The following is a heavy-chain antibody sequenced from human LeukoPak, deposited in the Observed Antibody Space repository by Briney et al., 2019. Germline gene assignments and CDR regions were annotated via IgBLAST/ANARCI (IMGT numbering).Heavy chain of an antibody. Sequence: GASVKVSCKTSGYTFTSYDINWVRQATGQGLEWMGIINPSGGSTSYAQKFQGRVTMTRDMSTSTVYMELSSLRSEDTAVYYCARDTAGGYCSGGSCYPGFDYWGQGTLVTVSS. CDR1: GYTFTSYD. J-gene: IGHJ4*02. V-gene: IGHV1-46*01. CDR2: INPSGGST. D-gene: IGHD2-15*01. CDR3: ARDTAGGYCSGGSCYPGFDY.